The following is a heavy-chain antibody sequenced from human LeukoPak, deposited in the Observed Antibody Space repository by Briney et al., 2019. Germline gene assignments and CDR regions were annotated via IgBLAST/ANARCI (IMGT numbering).Heavy chain of an antibody. V-gene: IGHV1-2*02. CDR2: INPNTGAT. CDR3: ARGMDNWNSKLTSGF. Sequence: ASVKVSCKTSGYTFRAYYIHWVRQAPGQGLEWMGWINPNTGATRSAQNFQFRVTMTRDTSVGTAYLELNRLTSDDTGMYYCARGMDNWNSKLTSGFWGQGTLVTVSS. J-gene: IGHJ4*02. CDR1: GYTFRAYY. D-gene: IGHD1-20*01.